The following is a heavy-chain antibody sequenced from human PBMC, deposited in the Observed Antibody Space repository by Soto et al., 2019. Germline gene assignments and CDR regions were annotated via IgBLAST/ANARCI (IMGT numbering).Heavy chain of an antibody. CDR1: GFTFSTYS. CDR2: ISSRSDI. CDR3: AREYTAWPLAYGLDV. J-gene: IGHJ6*02. V-gene: IGHV3-21*01. Sequence: XGSLRLSCVGSGFTFSTYSINWVRQAPGKGLEWVSSISSRSDIYYADSVKGRFTISRDNAKNSVSLQMNSLRAEDTAVYYCAREYTAWPLAYGLDVWGQETTVTVSS. D-gene: IGHD2-2*02.